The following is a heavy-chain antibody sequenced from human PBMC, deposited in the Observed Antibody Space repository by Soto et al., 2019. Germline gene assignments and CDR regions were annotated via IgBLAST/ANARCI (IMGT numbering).Heavy chain of an antibody. CDR2: ISSTTNYI. CDR3: ARESEHLTTNFYY. Sequence: GGSLRLSCAASGFTFTRYSMNWVRQAPGKGLEWVSSISSTTNYIYYGDSMKGRFTISRDNAKNSLYLEMNSLRAEDTAVYYFARESEHLTTNFYYWGQESLVTVSS. J-gene: IGHJ4*02. CDR1: GFTFTRYS. V-gene: IGHV3-21*06.